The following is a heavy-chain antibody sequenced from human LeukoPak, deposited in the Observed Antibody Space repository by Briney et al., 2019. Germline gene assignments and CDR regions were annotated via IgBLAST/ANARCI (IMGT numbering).Heavy chain of an antibody. D-gene: IGHD1-26*01. CDR3: AKDNGGSYSIVGYFQH. V-gene: IGHV3-74*01. Sequence: TGGSLRLSCAASGFTFSSYWMHWVRQAPGKGLVWVSRINSDGSSTSYADSVKGRFTISRDNSKNTLYLQMNSLRAEDTAVYYCAKDNGGSYSIVGYFQHWGQGTLVTVSS. J-gene: IGHJ1*01. CDR1: GFTFSSYW. CDR2: INSDGSST.